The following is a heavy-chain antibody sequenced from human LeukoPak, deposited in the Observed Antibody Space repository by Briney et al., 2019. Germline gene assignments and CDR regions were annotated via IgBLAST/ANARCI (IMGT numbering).Heavy chain of an antibody. J-gene: IGHJ4*02. CDR2: IRSKAYGGTT. V-gene: IGHV3-49*04. CDR1: GFTFGDYA. D-gene: IGHD3-10*01. CDR3: TRDSMVRGVIGY. Sequence: GGSLRLSCTASGFTFGDYAMSWVRQAPGKGLEWVGFIRSKAYGGTTEYAASVKGRFTISRDDSKSIAYLQMNSLKTEDTAVYYCTRDSMVRGVIGYWGQGTLVTVSS.